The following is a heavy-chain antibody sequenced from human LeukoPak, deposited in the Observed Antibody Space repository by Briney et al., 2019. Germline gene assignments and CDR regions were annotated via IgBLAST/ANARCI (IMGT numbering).Heavy chain of an antibody. CDR1: GLTFRGNG. CDR2: IWYDGSNR. J-gene: IGHJ4*02. Sequence: PGRSLRLSCAASGLTFRGNGIHWVRQAPGKGLEWVAIIWYDGSNRYYADSVKGRFTISRDNSKNTLFLQMNSLTAEDTAVYYCARDQGTSVTAMVGGHFDYWGPGTLVTVSS. D-gene: IGHD4-17*01. CDR3: ARDQGTSVTAMVGGHFDY. V-gene: IGHV3-33*01.